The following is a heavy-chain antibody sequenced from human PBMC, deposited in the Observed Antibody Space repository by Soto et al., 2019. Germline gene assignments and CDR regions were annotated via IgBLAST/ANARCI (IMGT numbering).Heavy chain of an antibody. CDR1: GFTFSSYE. V-gene: IGHV3-48*03. CDR2: ISSSGSTI. CDR3: ARYGTNASSSPGYYYYGMDV. Sequence: EVQLVESGGGLVQPGGSLRLSCAASGFTFSSYEMNWVRQAPGKGLEWDSYISSSGSTIYYADSVKGRFTISRDNAKNSLYLQMNSLRAEDTAVYYCARYGTNASSSPGYYYYGMDVWGQGTTVTVSS. J-gene: IGHJ6*02. D-gene: IGHD6-13*01.